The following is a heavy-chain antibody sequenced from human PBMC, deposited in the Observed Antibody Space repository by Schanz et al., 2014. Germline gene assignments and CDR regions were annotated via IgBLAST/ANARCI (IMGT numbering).Heavy chain of an antibody. V-gene: IGHV3-30*02. CDR3: AKDLGPHRSSCYRYYYYGMDV. Sequence: QVQLVESGGGVVQPGGSLRLSCAASGFTFSSYGMHWVRQAPGKGLEWVAFIRYDGSNKYYADSVKGRFTISRDNSKNTLYLQMNSLRAEDTAVYYCAKDLGPHRSSCYRYYYYGMDVWGQGTPVTVSS. CDR2: IRYDGSNK. J-gene: IGHJ6*02. D-gene: IGHD6-13*01. CDR1: GFTFSSYG.